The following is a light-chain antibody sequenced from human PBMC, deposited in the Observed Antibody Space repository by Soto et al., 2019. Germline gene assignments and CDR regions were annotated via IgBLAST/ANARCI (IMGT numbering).Light chain of an antibody. V-gene: IGKV1-5*03. CDR2: GST. Sequence: DIQLTQSPSTLSASVGDRVTITCRASHSISYWLAWYQQTPGKAPNLLIYGSTRLQSVVPSIFSGSGSGIEFTLTISSLQHDDFATYYCQQYNNNPLTFGGGTKVDI. CDR3: QQYNNNPLT. J-gene: IGKJ4*01. CDR1: HSISYW.